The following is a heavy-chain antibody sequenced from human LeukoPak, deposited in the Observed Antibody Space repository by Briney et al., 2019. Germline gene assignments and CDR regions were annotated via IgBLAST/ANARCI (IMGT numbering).Heavy chain of an antibody. CDR2: ISSSSTYI. CDR1: GFTFSSYS. Sequence: GGSLRLSCAASGFTFSSYSMNWVRQAPGKGLEWVSSISSSSTYIYYADSVKGRFTISRDNTKNSLYLQMNSLRAEDTAVYYCARDPPRDSSGYTLYYFDYWGQGTLVTVS. J-gene: IGHJ4*02. CDR3: ARDPPRDSSGYTLYYFDY. V-gene: IGHV3-21*01. D-gene: IGHD3-22*01.